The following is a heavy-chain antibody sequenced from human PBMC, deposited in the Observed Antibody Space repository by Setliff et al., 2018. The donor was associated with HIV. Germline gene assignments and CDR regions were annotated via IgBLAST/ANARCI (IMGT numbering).Heavy chain of an antibody. CDR3: ARHGQYGSGSYYNRPFDF. D-gene: IGHD3-10*01. CDR2: IYPGDSDT. J-gene: IGHJ4*02. Sequence: GESLKISCKGSGYRFTNYWIAWLRQMPGKGLEWMGIIYPGDSDTRYSPSFQGQVTISADKSISTAYLQWSSLKASDTAMYYCARHGQYGSGSYYNRPFDFWGQGTLVTVSS. V-gene: IGHV5-51*01. CDR1: GYRFTNYW.